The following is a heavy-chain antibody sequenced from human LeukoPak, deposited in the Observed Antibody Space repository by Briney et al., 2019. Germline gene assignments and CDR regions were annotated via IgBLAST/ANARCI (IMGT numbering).Heavy chain of an antibody. Sequence: GGSLRLSCAASGFTFSSYWMSWVRQAPGKGLEWVANIKQDGSEKYYVDSVKGRFTISRDNAKNSLYLQMNSLRAEDTAVYYCARDSSSWYFPRSSLDYWGQGTLVTVSS. CDR3: ARDSSSWYFPRSSLDY. J-gene: IGHJ4*02. D-gene: IGHD6-13*01. CDR2: IKQDGSEK. V-gene: IGHV3-7*01. CDR1: GFTFSSYW.